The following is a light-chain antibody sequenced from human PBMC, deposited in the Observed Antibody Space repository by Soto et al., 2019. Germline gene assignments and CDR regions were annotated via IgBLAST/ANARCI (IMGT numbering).Light chain of an antibody. J-gene: IGKJ1*01. CDR3: QQSYSTPPT. Sequence: IQMTQSPSSLSASVGDRFTVTCLASQSISSYLNWYQQKPGKAPKLLIYAASSLQSGVPSRFSGSGSGTDFTLTISSLQPEDFATYYCQQSYSTPPTFGQGTKVDIK. V-gene: IGKV1-39*01. CDR2: AAS. CDR1: QSISSY.